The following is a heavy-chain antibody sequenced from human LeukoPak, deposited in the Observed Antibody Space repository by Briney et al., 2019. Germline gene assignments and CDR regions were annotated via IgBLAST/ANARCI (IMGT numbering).Heavy chain of an antibody. CDR1: GFTFSSYW. D-gene: IGHD6-13*01. CDR2: ISSSSSHT. Sequence: GGSLRLSYAPSGFTFSSYWMSWFRQAPGKGLEWVSYISSSSSHTTYADSVEGRSTISRDNARNSLSLQVNSLRADDTAVYYCARVGSIAAAGTPDYWGQGTLVTVSS. J-gene: IGHJ4*02. V-gene: IGHV3-11*06. CDR3: ARVGSIAAAGTPDY.